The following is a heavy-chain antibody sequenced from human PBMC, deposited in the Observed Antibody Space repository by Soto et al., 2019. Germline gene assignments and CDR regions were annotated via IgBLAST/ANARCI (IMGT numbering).Heavy chain of an antibody. D-gene: IGHD3-22*01. CDR3: ARSIVVVTSFDY. J-gene: IGHJ4*02. CDR1: GYSFTSHY. V-gene: IGHV1-3*01. CDR2: INAGNGNT. Sequence: GASVKVSCKAIGYSFTSHYMHWVRQAPGQRLEWMGWINAGNGNTKYSQKFQGRVTITRDTSASTAYMELSSLRSEDTAVYYCARSIVVVTSFDYWGQGTLVTVPS.